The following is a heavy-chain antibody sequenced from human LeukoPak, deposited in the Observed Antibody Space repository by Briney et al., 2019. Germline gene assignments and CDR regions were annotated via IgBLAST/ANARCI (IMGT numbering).Heavy chain of an antibody. CDR3: ARSLGITGTPYDY. V-gene: IGHV4-61*02. Sequence: SETLSLTCTVSGGSISSGSYCWSWIRQPGGKGLEWIGRIYTSGSTNYNPSLKSRVTIAVDTSKNQFSLKLSSVTAADTAVYYCARSLGITGTPYDYWGQGTLVTVSS. CDR2: IYTSGST. CDR1: GGSISSGSYC. J-gene: IGHJ4*02. D-gene: IGHD1-20*01.